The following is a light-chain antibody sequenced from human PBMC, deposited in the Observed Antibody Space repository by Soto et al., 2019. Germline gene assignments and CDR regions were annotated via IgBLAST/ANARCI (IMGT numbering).Light chain of an antibody. CDR1: QSVRRN. V-gene: IGKV3-15*01. CDR3: QQYSNWYT. Sequence: EIVMTQSPATLSVSPGERATLSCTASQSVRRNLAWYQQKPGQAPRLLIQGASTRATGIPARFSGSGSGTEFTLTISSLQSEDFAVYYCQQYSNWYTFGQGTKLEIK. CDR2: GAS. J-gene: IGKJ2*01.